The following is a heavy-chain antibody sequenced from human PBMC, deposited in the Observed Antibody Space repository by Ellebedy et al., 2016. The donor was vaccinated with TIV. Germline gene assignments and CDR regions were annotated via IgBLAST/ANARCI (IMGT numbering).Heavy chain of an antibody. CDR1: GFTFSSYG. CDR2: IWYDGSNK. CDR3: ARDSYYYGMDV. Sequence: GGSLRLXXAASGFTFSSYGMHWVRQAPGKGLEWVAVIWYDGSNKYYADSVKGRFTISRDNSKNTLYLQMNSLRAEDTAVYYCARDSYYYGMDVWGQGTTVTVSS. V-gene: IGHV3-33*01. J-gene: IGHJ6*02.